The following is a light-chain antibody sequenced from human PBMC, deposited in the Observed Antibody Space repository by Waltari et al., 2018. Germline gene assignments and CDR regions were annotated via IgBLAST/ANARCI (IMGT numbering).Light chain of an antibody. J-gene: IGKJ5*01. V-gene: IGKV1-39*01. Sequence: DIQLTQSPSSLSASVVARVTITCRASQSISSYLNWYQQKPGKAPKLLIYAASRLQSGVPSRCSGSGSGTDFTLTISSLQPEDCATYYCQQSYSTPLTFGQGTRLEIK. CDR2: AAS. CDR3: QQSYSTPLT. CDR1: QSISSY.